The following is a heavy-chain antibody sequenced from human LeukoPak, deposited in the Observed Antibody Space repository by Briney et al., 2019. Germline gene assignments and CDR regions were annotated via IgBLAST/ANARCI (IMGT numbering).Heavy chain of an antibody. Sequence: QPGGSLRLSCAASGFTFSTYGMHWVRQAPGKGLEWVAFIRYDGSNKYYADSVKGRFTISRDNSKNTLNLQMNSLRAEDTAVYYCAKERDSGWLPDYWGQGTLVTVSS. V-gene: IGHV3-30*02. D-gene: IGHD6-19*01. J-gene: IGHJ4*02. CDR3: AKERDSGWLPDY. CDR1: GFTFSTYG. CDR2: IRYDGSNK.